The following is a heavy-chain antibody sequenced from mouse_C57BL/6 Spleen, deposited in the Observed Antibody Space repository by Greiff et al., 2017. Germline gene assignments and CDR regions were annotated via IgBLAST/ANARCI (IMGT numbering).Heavy chain of an antibody. V-gene: IGHV1-15*01. CDR2: IDPETGGT. CDR1: GYTFTDYE. D-gene: IGHD2-3*01. J-gene: IGHJ2*01. Sequence: VQLVESGAELVRPGASVTLSCKASGYTFTDYEMHWVKQTPVHGLEWIGAIDPETGGTAYNQKFKGKAILTADKSSSTAYMELRSLTSEDSAVYYCTKGEGIYDGYYGYWGQGTTLTVSS. CDR3: TKGEGIYDGYYGY.